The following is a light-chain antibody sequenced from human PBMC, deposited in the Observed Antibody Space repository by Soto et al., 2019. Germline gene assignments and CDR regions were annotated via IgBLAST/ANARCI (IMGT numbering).Light chain of an antibody. Sequence: EIVLTQSPGTLSLSPGETATLSCRASESVASNYLAWYQQKPGQAPRLLMYGASSSATGIPDRFSGSGSGTDFTLSITRLQPEDCAVYYCQQYGSSPWTSGQGTKVDIK. CDR3: QQYGSSPWT. CDR2: GAS. J-gene: IGKJ1*01. CDR1: ESVASNY. V-gene: IGKV3-20*01.